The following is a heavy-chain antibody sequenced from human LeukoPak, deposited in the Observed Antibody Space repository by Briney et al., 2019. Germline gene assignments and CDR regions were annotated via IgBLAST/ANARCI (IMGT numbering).Heavy chain of an antibody. D-gene: IGHD6-19*01. Sequence: GGPLRLSCAVSGLTFSSSWMDWVRQAPGKGLEWVASINPDGNKKYSADSVKGRFTISRDNAKNSLYLQMNSLRVEDTAFYYCAKDNRRHYTSGPNPDSLHWGQGALVTVSS. CDR1: GLTFSSSW. CDR3: AKDNRRHYTSGPNPDSLH. V-gene: IGHV3-7*03. CDR2: INPDGNKK. J-gene: IGHJ4*02.